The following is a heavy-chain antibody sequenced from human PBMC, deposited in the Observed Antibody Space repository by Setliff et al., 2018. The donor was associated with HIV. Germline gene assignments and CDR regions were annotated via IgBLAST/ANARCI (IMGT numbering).Heavy chain of an antibody. CDR3: VRVLWPWAFDI. Sequence: GESLRLSCAASGLTVSSTYMNWVRQAPGKGLECVSIIYSGGSTYYADSVKGRFTISRDRSKNTMFLQMNSLRAEDTAVYYCVRVLWPWAFDIWGQGTVVTVSS. CDR2: IYSGGST. V-gene: IGHV3-53*01. D-gene: IGHD2-21*01. CDR1: GLTVSSTY. J-gene: IGHJ3*02.